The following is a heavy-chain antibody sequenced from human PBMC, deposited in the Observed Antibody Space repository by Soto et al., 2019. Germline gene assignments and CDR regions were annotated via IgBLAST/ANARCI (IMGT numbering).Heavy chain of an antibody. CDR1: GGSVISGIYY. D-gene: IGHD5-18*01. V-gene: IGHV4-61*01. CDR2: IYYRGST. Sequence: LETLCLTCTVSGGSVISGIYYWSWIRQPPGKVLEGIGYIYYRGSTNYNPSLKSRVTISVDTSKNQFSLKLSSVTAADTAVYYCARVAAGYSYGHTYYFDYWGQGTLVTVSS. CDR3: ARVAAGYSYGHTYYFDY. J-gene: IGHJ4*02.